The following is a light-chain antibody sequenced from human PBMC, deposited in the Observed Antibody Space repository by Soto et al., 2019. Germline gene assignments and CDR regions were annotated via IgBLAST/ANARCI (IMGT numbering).Light chain of an antibody. J-gene: IGKJ3*01. Sequence: EIVLTQSPCTLSLSPGERATLYCRASQSVGSNYLAWYQQKPGQAPRVLIYGASSRATGIPDRFSGSGSGADFTLTISRLEPEDFAVYYCQQYTTSPFTFGPGTKVDIK. CDR1: QSVGSNY. V-gene: IGKV3-20*01. CDR3: QQYTTSPFT. CDR2: GAS.